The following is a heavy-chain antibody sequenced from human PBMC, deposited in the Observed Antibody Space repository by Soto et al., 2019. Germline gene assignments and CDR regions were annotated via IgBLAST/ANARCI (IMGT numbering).Heavy chain of an antibody. D-gene: IGHD2-2*01. CDR2: ISWNSFSL. CDR1: GFTFDDYA. V-gene: IGHV3-9*01. J-gene: IGHJ6*04. CDR3: AKGSGAAMNNPTDV. Sequence: GGSLRLSCAASGFTFDDYAMHWVRQAPGKGLEWVSGISWNSFSLGYADSVKGRFTISRDNGQKSLYLQMNGLRPEDTAFYYCAKGSGAAMNNPTDVWGKGTTVTVSS.